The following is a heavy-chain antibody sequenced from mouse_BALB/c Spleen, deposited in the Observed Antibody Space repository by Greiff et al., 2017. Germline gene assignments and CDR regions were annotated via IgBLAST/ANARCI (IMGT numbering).Heavy chain of an antibody. CDR2: ISSGSSTI. Sequence: EVQGVESGGGLVQPGGSRKLSCAASGFTFSSFGMHWVRQAPEKGLEWVAYISSGSSTIYYADTVKGRFTISRDNPKNTLFLQMTSLRSEDTAMYYCARSGGYDGAMDYGGQGTSVTVSS. J-gene: IGHJ4*01. D-gene: IGHD2-2*01. CDR1: GFTFSSFG. CDR3: ARSGGYDGAMDY. V-gene: IGHV5-17*02.